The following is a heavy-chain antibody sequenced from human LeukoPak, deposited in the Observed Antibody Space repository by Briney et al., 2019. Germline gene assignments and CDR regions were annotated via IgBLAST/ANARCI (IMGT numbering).Heavy chain of an antibody. CDR1: GFTFSSYA. Sequence: GASLRLSCAASGFTFSSYAMHWVRQAPGKGREWVAVISYDGSNKYYADSVKGRFTISRDNSKNTLYLQMNSLRAEDTAVYYCARDRFRGLDYWGQGTLVTVSS. J-gene: IGHJ4*02. V-gene: IGHV3-30-3*01. D-gene: IGHD3-10*01. CDR2: ISYDGSNK. CDR3: ARDRFRGLDY.